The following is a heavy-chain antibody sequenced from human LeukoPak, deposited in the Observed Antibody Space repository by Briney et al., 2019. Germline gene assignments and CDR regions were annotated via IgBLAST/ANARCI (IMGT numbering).Heavy chain of an antibody. D-gene: IGHD3-22*01. V-gene: IGHV3-23*01. CDR1: GFTCSSYA. Sequence: GGSLRLSCAASGFTCSSYAMSWVRQAPGKGLDWVSAISGSGGSTYYADSVKGRFTISRDNSKNTLYLQMNSLRAEDTAVYYCAKDNPYYYDSSGYLYWGQGTLVTVSS. CDR2: ISGSGGST. CDR3: AKDNPYYYDSSGYLY. J-gene: IGHJ4*02.